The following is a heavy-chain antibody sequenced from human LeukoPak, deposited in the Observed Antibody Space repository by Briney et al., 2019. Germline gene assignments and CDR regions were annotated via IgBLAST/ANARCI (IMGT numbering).Heavy chain of an antibody. Sequence: ASVKVFCKASGYTFSNYYMYWVRQAPGQGLEWMGIINPNGGTTSYAQKFQGRITVTRDTSTSTVYMELSSLRSEDTAVYYCARVGGSTVTTPYYFDYWGQGTPVTVSS. CDR3: ARVGGSTVTTPYYFDY. CDR2: INPNGGTT. V-gene: IGHV1-46*03. J-gene: IGHJ4*02. CDR1: GYTFSNYY. D-gene: IGHD4-17*01.